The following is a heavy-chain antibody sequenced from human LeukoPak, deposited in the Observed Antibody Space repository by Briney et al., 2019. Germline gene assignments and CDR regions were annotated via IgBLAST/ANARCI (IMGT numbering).Heavy chain of an antibody. Sequence: GGSLRLSCAASGFTFSSYAMHWVRQAPGKGLEWVSAISGSGGSTYYADSVKGRFTISRDNSKNTLYLQMNSLRAEDTAVYYCAKNQDPVQLWPEYFQHWGQGTLVTVSS. CDR3: AKNQDPVQLWPEYFQH. J-gene: IGHJ1*01. V-gene: IGHV3-23*01. D-gene: IGHD5-18*01. CDR2: ISGSGGST. CDR1: GFTFSSYA.